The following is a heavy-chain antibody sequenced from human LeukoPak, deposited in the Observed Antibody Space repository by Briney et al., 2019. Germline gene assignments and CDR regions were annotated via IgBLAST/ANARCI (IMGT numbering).Heavy chain of an antibody. D-gene: IGHD5-24*01. CDR2: ISSSSSYI. Sequence: GGSLRLSCAASGFTFSSYSMNWVRQAPGKGLGWFSSISSSSSYIYYADSVKGRFTISRDNAKTSLYMQMRRLKPEDTAVYYCARGFRYGSNWGFDYWGQGTLVTVSS. J-gene: IGHJ4*02. V-gene: IGHV3-21*04. CDR3: ARGFRYGSNWGFDY. CDR1: GFTFSSYS.